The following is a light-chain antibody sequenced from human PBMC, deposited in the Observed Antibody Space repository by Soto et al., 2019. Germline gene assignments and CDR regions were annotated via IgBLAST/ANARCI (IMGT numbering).Light chain of an antibody. V-gene: IGLV2-14*01. Sequence: QSALTQPASVSGSPGQSITISCTGTSSDVGGYNYVSWYQQHPGKAPKLMIYDVSNRPSGVSNRFSGSKSGNTASLTISRLQAEDEAYYYCSSYTSSSTLVFGGVTKVTVL. CDR2: DVS. J-gene: IGLJ2*01. CDR1: SSDVGGYNY. CDR3: SSYTSSSTLV.